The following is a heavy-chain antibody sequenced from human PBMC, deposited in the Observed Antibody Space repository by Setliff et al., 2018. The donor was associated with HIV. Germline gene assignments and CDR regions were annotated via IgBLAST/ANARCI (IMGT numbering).Heavy chain of an antibody. CDR2: IYTSGST. J-gene: IGHJ4*02. V-gene: IGHV4-61*02. Sequence: KTSETLSLTCTVSGGSISSGSYYWSWIRQPAGKGLEWIGRIYTSGSTNYNPSLKSRVTISVDTSKNQFSLKLSSVTAADTAVYYCARHGEQQPTRRWGQGTLVTVSS. D-gene: IGHD6-13*01. CDR3: ARHGEQQPTRR. CDR1: GGSISSGSYY.